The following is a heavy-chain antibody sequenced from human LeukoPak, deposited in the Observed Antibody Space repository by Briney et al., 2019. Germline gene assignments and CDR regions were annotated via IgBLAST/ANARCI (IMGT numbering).Heavy chain of an antibody. J-gene: IGHJ5*02. V-gene: IGHV3-23*01. Sequence: GGSLRLSCAASGFTFSSYAMSWVRQAPGKGLKWVSGISGSGDNTYYADSVKGWFTISRDNSKNTLYLQMNSLRAEDTAVYYCEKGGPVVTPAGDEHNWFDPWGQGTLVTVSS. CDR1: GFTFSSYA. CDR3: EKGGPVVTPAGDEHNWFDP. CDR2: ISGSGDNT. D-gene: IGHD4-23*01.